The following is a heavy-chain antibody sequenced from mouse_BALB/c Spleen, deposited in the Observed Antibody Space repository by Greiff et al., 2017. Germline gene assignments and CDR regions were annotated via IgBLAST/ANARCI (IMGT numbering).Heavy chain of an antibody. Sequence: DVMLVESGGGLVQPGGSRKLSCAASGFTFSSFGMHWVRQAPEKGLEWVAYISSGSSTIYYADTVKGRFTISRDNPKNTLFLQMTSLRSEDTAMYYCARTGYYGSSYPAWFAYWGQGTLVTVSA. CDR1: GFTFSSFG. D-gene: IGHD1-1*01. V-gene: IGHV5-17*02. CDR3: ARTGYYGSSYPAWFAY. CDR2: ISSGSSTI. J-gene: IGHJ3*01.